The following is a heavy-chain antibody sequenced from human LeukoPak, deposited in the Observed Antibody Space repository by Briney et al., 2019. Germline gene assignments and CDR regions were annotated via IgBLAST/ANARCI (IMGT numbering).Heavy chain of an antibody. CDR1: GYSFTSYW. CDR3: ARHRVEMATITHGGYYYYYYYMDV. J-gene: IGHJ6*03. CDR2: IYPGDSDT. Sequence: GESLKISCKGSGYSFTSYWIGWVRQMPGKGLEWMGIIYPGDSDTRYSPSFQGQVTISADKSISTAYLQWSSLKASDTAMYYCARHRVEMATITHGGYYYYYYYMDVWGKGTTVTISS. D-gene: IGHD5-24*01. V-gene: IGHV5-51*01.